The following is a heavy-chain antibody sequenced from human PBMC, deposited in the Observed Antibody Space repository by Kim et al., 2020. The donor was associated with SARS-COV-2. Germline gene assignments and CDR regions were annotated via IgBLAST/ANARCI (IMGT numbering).Heavy chain of an antibody. V-gene: IGHV4-59*13. CDR2: IYYSGST. J-gene: IGHJ2*01. Sequence: SETLSLTCTVSGGSISSYYWSWIRQPPGKGLEWIGYIYYSGSTNYNPSLKSRVTISVDTSKNQFSLKLSSVTAADTAVYYCARDLGSSWYRGGWYFDLWGRGTLVTVSS. D-gene: IGHD6-13*01. CDR3: ARDLGSSWYRGGWYFDL. CDR1: GGSISSYY.